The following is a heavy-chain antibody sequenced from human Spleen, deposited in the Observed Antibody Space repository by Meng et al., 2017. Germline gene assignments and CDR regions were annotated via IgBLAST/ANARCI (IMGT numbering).Heavy chain of an antibody. J-gene: IGHJ5*02. CDR2: FYYSGST. Sequence: QGPLQACGPSLGNPYTTLSPTCTGSGGSISSGGYYWSWIRQHPGKGLEWIGYFYYSGSTYYNPSLKSLVTISLDTSKNQFSLKLSSVTAADTAVYYCARDLSGYGWFDPWGQGTLVTVSS. V-gene: IGHV4-31*01. CDR3: ARDLSGYGWFDP. CDR1: GGSISSGGYY. D-gene: IGHD5-18*01.